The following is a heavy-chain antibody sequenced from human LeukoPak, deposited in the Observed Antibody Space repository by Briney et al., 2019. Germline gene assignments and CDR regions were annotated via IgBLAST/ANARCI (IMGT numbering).Heavy chain of an antibody. CDR1: GGTFSSYA. CDR2: IIPIFGTA. J-gene: IGHJ6*03. Sequence: ASVKVSCKASGGTFSSYAISWVRQAPGQGLEWMGGIIPIFGTANYAQKFQGRVTITTDESTSTAYMELSSLRSEDTAVYYCARGRASGSVLYYYMDVWGKGTTVTVSS. V-gene: IGHV1-69*05. CDR3: ARGRASGSVLYYYMDV. D-gene: IGHD5/OR15-5a*01.